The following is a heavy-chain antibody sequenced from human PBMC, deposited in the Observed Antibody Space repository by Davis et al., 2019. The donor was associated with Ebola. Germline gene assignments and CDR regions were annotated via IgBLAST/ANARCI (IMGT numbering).Heavy chain of an antibody. J-gene: IGHJ5*02. CDR1: GYRFSAYY. CDR3: ARVSSVWYNWFDP. Sequence: AASVKVSCKASGYRFSAYYMHWVRQAPGQGLEWMGRIKPDSGGTNYAQRFQGRVTMTRDTSISTAYMELSRLRSDDTAVYYCARVSSVWYNWFDPWGQGTLVTVSS. V-gene: IGHV1-2*06. CDR2: IKPDSGGT. D-gene: IGHD6-19*01.